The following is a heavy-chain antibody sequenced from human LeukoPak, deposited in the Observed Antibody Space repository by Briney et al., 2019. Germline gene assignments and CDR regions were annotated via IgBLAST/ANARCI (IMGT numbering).Heavy chain of an antibody. CDR3: ASRKVWSGYHTPLYFDY. D-gene: IGHD3-3*01. J-gene: IGHJ4*02. CDR1: GGSFSSHG. CDR2: IIPIFGTA. Sequence: GASVKVSCKASGGSFSSHGVSWVRQAPGQGLEWMGGIIPIFGTANYAQKFQGRVTITTDESTSTAYMELSSLRSEDTAVYYCASRKVWSGYHTPLYFDYWGQGTLVTVSS. V-gene: IGHV1-69*05.